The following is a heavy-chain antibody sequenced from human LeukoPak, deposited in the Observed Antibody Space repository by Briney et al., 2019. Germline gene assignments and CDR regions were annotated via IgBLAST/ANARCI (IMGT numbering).Heavy chain of an antibody. V-gene: IGHV3-33*01. CDR2: IWYDGSNK. Sequence: PGGSLRLSCAASGFTFSSYGMHWVRQAPGRGLEWVAVIWYDGSNKYYADSVKGRFTISRDNSRNTLYLQMNSLRAEDTAVYYCARDVHFDYWGQGTLVTVFS. CDR1: GFTFSSYG. CDR3: ARDVHFDY. J-gene: IGHJ4*02. D-gene: IGHD3-10*02.